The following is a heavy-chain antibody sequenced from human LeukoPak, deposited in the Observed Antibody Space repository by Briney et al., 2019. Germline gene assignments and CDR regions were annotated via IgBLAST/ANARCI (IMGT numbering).Heavy chain of an antibody. D-gene: IGHD6-13*01. CDR3: ARPLDLEQLVPFDY. CDR2: IYYSGST. J-gene: IGHJ4*02. CDR1: GGSIRSNSYY. Sequence: PSETLSLTCTVSGGSIRSNSYYWGWIRQPPGKGLEWIGSIYYSGSTYYNPSLKSRVTISVDTSKNQFSLKLSSVTAADTAVYYCARPLDLEQLVPFDYWGQGTLVTVSS. V-gene: IGHV4-39*01.